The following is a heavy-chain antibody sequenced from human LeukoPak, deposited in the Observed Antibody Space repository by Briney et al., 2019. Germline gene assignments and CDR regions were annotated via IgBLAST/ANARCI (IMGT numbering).Heavy chain of an antibody. CDR1: GFTFSSYS. Sequence: GGSLRLSCAASGFTFSSYSMNWVRQAPGKGLEWVSSISSSSSYIYYADSVKGRFTISRDNAKSSLYLQMNSLRAEDTAVYYCARDYYGSGSLFDYWGQGTLVTVSS. J-gene: IGHJ4*02. CDR2: ISSSSSYI. CDR3: ARDYYGSGSLFDY. D-gene: IGHD3-10*01. V-gene: IGHV3-21*01.